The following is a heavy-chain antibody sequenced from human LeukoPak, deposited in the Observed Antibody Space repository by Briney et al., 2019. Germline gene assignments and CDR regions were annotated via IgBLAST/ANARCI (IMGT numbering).Heavy chain of an antibody. D-gene: IGHD5-18*01. J-gene: IGHJ4*02. CDR1: GGSFSGYY. CDR3: AISSGYSYGYDY. CDR2: INHSGST. V-gene: IGHV4-34*01. Sequence: SGTLSLTCAVYGGSFSGYYWSWIRQPPGKGLEWIGEINHSGSTNYNPSLKSRVTISVDTSKNQFSLKLSSVTAADTAVYYCAISSGYSYGYDYWGQGTLVTVSS.